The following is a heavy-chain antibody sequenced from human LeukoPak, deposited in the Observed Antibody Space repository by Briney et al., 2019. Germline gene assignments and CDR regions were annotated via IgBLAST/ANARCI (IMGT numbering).Heavy chain of an antibody. CDR2: MSYDGNNK. Sequence: RGSLRLSCAASGFTFSSYAMHWVRQAPGKGLERVAVMSYDGNNKYYADSVKGRLTISRDNSKNTLYLQTNSLRAEDTAVYYCARDRYCSNTSCYEDYYYYGMDVWGQGTTVTVSS. CDR1: GFTFSSYA. V-gene: IGHV3-30*04. J-gene: IGHJ6*02. CDR3: ARDRYCSNTSCYEDYYYYGMDV. D-gene: IGHD2-2*01.